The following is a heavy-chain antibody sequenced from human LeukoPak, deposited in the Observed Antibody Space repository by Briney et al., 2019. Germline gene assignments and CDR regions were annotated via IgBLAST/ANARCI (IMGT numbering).Heavy chain of an antibody. V-gene: IGHV4-34*01. Sequence: PSETLSLTCAVYGGSFSGYYWSWIRQPPGKGLEWIGEINHSGSTNYNPSLKSRVTISVDTSKNQFSLKLSSVTAADTAVYYCARVMVRGVIYLGYWGQGTLVTVSS. CDR3: ARVMVRGVIYLGY. D-gene: IGHD3-10*01. CDR2: INHSGST. J-gene: IGHJ4*02. CDR1: GGSFSGYY.